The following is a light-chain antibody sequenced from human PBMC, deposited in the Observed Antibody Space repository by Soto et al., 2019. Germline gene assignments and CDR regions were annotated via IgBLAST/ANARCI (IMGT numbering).Light chain of an antibody. CDR3: KQDGRSPGLLT. CDR1: QSVSSY. Sequence: IVLTQSPATLSLSPVAIATLSCRASQSVSSYLAWYQQKPGQSPRLLIYDASNRATGIPARFSGSGSGTDFTLTTSRLEPEDFAGYHCKQDGRSPGLLTFGSGTKGDIK. J-gene: IGKJ3*01. CDR2: DAS. V-gene: IGKV3-11*01.